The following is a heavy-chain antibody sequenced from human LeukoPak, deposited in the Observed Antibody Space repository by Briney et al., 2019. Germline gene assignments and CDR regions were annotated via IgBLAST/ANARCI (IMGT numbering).Heavy chain of an antibody. CDR2: INPNSGGT. Sequence: ASVKVSCKASGYTFTGYYMHWVRQAPGQGLEWMGWINPNSGGTNYAQKFQGRVTMTRDTSISTAYMELSRLRSDDTAVYYCARVGVLNQLPKGRLDPWGQGTLVTVSS. CDR3: ARVGVLNQLPKGRLDP. CDR1: GYTFTGYY. J-gene: IGHJ5*02. D-gene: IGHD2-2*01. V-gene: IGHV1-2*02.